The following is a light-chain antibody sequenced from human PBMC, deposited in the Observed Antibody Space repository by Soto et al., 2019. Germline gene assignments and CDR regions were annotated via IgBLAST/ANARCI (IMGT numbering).Light chain of an antibody. CDR2: EVS. Sequence: ALTQPASVSGSPGQSITISCTGTRSDVGGYDYVSWYQQRPGKAPKLIIYEVSNRPSGVSNRFSGSKSGNTASLTVSGLQAEDEGDYYCKSYTSIDTYVFGSGTKVTVL. CDR3: KSYTSIDTYV. J-gene: IGLJ1*01. V-gene: IGLV2-14*01. CDR1: RSDVGGYDY.